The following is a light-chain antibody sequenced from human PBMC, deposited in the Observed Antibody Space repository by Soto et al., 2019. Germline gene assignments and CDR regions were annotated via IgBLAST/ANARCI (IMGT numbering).Light chain of an antibody. V-gene: IGLV2-23*01. J-gene: IGLJ1*01. CDR2: EGS. CDR3: CSYARTSTYYV. Sequence: QSALTQPASVSGSPGQSITISCTGTSSDLGSYNLVSWYQQHPAKAPKLMIYEGSKRPSGVSNRFSGSKSGNTASLTISGLQAEDEADYYCCSYARTSTYYVFGTGTKVTVL. CDR1: SSDLGSYNL.